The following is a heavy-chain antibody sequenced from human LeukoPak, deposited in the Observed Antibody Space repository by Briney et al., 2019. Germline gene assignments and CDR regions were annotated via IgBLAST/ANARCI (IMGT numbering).Heavy chain of an antibody. CDR1: GFTFSSYG. D-gene: IGHD3-22*01. CDR2: ISGSGGST. Sequence: GGSLRLSCAASGFTFSSYGMSWVRQAPGKGLEWVSAISGSGGSTYYADSVKGRFTISRDNSKNTLYLQMNSLRAEDTAVYYCAKTDSMIVVVISPGGYWGQGTLVTVSS. V-gene: IGHV3-23*01. CDR3: AKTDSMIVVVISPGGY. J-gene: IGHJ4*02.